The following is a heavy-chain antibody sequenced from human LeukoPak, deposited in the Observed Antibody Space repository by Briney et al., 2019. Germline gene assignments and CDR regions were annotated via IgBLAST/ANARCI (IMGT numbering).Heavy chain of an antibody. J-gene: IGHJ4*02. D-gene: IGHD2-2*01. V-gene: IGHV4-4*07. Sequence: PSETLSLTCTVSGGSISTYYWSWIRQPAGKGLEWIARIHRSGTTHYNPSLRSRVTLSIDTSKNQFSLKLSSVTAADTAVYCCGRLNLPAVSGAFDCWGQGTLVTVSS. CDR1: GGSISTYY. CDR3: GRLNLPAVSGAFDC. CDR2: IHRSGTT.